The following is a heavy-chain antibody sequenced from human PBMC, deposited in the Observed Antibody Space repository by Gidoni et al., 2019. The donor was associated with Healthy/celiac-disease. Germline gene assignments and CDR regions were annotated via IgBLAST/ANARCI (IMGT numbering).Heavy chain of an antibody. CDR3: AKYGDSSGYIDY. J-gene: IGHJ4*02. CDR2: ISGSGGST. CDR1: GFPFSSYA. V-gene: IGHV3-23*01. Sequence: VQLLESGGGLVQPGGSLSLSFQASGFPFSSYAMSWVRQAPGKGLEWVSAISGSGGSTYYADSVKGRFTISRDNSKNTLYLQMNSLRAEDTAVYYCAKYGDSSGYIDYWGQGTLVTVSS. D-gene: IGHD3-22*01.